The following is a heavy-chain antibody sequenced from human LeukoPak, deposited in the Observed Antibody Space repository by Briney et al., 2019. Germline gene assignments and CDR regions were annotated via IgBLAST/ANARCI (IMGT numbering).Heavy chain of an antibody. CDR2: INPSGGST. CDR1: GYTFTSYY. V-gene: IGHV1-46*01. D-gene: IGHD1-26*01. CDR3: ARGPSGLGFYYYYMDV. Sequence: ASVKVSCKASGYTFTSYYMHWVRQAPGQGLERMGIINPSGGSTSYAQKFQGRVTMTRDMSTSTVYMELSSLRSEDTAVYYCARGPSGLGFYYYYMDVWGKGTTVTVSS. J-gene: IGHJ6*03.